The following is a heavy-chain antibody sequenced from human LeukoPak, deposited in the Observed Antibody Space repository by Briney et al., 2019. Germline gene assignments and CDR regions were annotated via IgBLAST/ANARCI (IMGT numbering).Heavy chain of an antibody. CDR2: MNPNSGNT. CDR3: ARARITIFGVVIIAGDFDY. Sequence: GASVKVSCKASGYTFTSYDINWVRQATGQGLEWMGWMNPNSGNTGYAQKFQGRVTITRNTSISTAYMELSSLRSEDTAVYYCARARITIFGVVIIAGDFDYWGQGTLVTVSS. CDR1: GYTFTSYD. J-gene: IGHJ4*02. V-gene: IGHV1-8*03. D-gene: IGHD3-3*01.